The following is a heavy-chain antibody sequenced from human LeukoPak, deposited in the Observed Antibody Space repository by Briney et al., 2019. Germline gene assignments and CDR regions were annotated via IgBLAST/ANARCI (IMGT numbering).Heavy chain of an antibody. J-gene: IGHJ5*02. D-gene: IGHD1-26*01. CDR2: IYTGGST. CDR3: ARDPIVGATLGLFDP. CDR1: GGSISSYY. V-gene: IGHV4-4*07. Sequence: SETLSLTCTVSGGSISSYYWRWIRQPAGKGLEWIGRIYTGGSTNYNPSLKSRVPMSVHTSKIPSSLKLRSVTAADTVVYYCARDPIVGATLGLFDPWGEGTLVTVSS.